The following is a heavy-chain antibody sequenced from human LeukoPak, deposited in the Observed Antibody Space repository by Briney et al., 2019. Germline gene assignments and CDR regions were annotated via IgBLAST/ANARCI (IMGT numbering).Heavy chain of an antibody. CDR3: VRGRRMSDIVVVVAASRGTWFDP. CDR2: INHSGST. J-gene: IGHJ5*02. CDR1: GGSFSGYY. Sequence: SETLSLTCAVYGGSFSGYYWSWIRQPPGKGLEWIGEINHSGSTNYNPSLKSRVTISVDTSKNQFSLKLSSVTAADTAVYYCVRGRRMSDIVVVVAASRGTWFDPWGQGTLVTVSS. V-gene: IGHV4-34*01. D-gene: IGHD2-15*01.